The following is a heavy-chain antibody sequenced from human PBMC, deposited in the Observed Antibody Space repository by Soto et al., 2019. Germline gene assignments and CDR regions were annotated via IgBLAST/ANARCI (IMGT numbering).Heavy chain of an antibody. CDR2: INPSGGST. CDR1: GYTFTSYY. J-gene: IGHJ6*03. D-gene: IGHD3-16*01. CDR3: ARGRVYDDYLGYMDV. Sequence: QVQLVQSGAEVKKPGASVKVSCKASGYTFTSYYMHWVRQAPGQGLEWMGIINPSGGSTSYAQKFQGRFTMARDTSTSTVYMELSSLRSEDTAVYYCARGRVYDDYLGYMDVWGKGTTVTVSS. V-gene: IGHV1-46*03.